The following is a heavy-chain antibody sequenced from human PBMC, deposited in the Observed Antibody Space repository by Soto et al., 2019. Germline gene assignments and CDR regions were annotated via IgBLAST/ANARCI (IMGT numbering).Heavy chain of an antibody. Sequence: QVQLVESGGGVVQPGRSLRLSCAASGFTFSSYGMHWVRQAPGKGLEWVAVISYDGSNKYYADSVKGRLTISRDNSKNTLYLQMNSLRAEDTAVYYCAKETIWFGELAYFDYGGQGTLVTVSS. CDR3: AKETIWFGELAYFDY. D-gene: IGHD3-10*01. J-gene: IGHJ4*02. V-gene: IGHV3-30*18. CDR1: GFTFSSYG. CDR2: ISYDGSNK.